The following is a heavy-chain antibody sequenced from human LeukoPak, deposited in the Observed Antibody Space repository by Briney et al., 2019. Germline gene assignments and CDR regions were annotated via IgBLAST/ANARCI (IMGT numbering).Heavy chain of an antibody. Sequence: PSQTLSLTCTVSGGSISSGGYYWSWIRQHPGKGLEWIGYIYYSGSTYYNPSLKSRVTISVDTSKNQFSLKLSSVTAADTAVYYCARVPAPSWSGYPSRKYYYYMDVWGKGTTVTVSS. CDR2: IYYSGST. D-gene: IGHD3-3*01. V-gene: IGHV4-31*03. CDR1: GGSISSGGYY. J-gene: IGHJ6*03. CDR3: ARVPAPSWSGYPSRKYYYYMDV.